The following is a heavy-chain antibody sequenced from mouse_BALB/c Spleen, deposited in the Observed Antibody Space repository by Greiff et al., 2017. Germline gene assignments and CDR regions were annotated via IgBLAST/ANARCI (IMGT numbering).Heavy chain of an antibody. J-gene: IGHJ2*01. D-gene: IGHD4-1*01. V-gene: IGHV14-3*02. CDR1: GFNIKDTY. CDR3: ARGEANGDGDD. Sequence: EVQLQESGAELVKPGASVKLSCTASGFNIKDTYMHWVKQRPEQGLEWIGRIDPANGNTKYDPKFQGKATITADTSSNTAYLQLSSLTSEDTAVYYCARGEANGDGDDWGQGTTLTVSS. CDR2: IDPANGNT.